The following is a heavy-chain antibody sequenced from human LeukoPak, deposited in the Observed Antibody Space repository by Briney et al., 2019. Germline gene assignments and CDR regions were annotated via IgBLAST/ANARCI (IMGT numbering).Heavy chain of an antibody. CDR1: GGSISSYY. D-gene: IGHD7-27*01. J-gene: IGHJ3*02. CDR2: IYYSGST. Sequence: ASETLSLTCTVSGGSISSYYWSWIRQPPGKGLEWIGYIYYSGSTNYNPSLKSRVTISVDTSKNQFSLKLSSVTAADTAVYYCARQNWVGAAFDIWGQGTMVTVSS. V-gene: IGHV4-59*08. CDR3: ARQNWVGAAFDI.